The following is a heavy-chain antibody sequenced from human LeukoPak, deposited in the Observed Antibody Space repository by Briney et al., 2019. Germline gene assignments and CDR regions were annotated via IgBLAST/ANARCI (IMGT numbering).Heavy chain of an antibody. CDR2: IYYSGST. CDR3: ARGQLWFDY. J-gene: IGHJ4*02. D-gene: IGHD5-18*01. CDR1: GGSISSYD. V-gene: IGHV4-59*01. Sequence: TLSLTCTVSGGSISSYDWSWIRQPPGKGLECIGYIYYSGSTNYNPSPKSRVTISVDTSKNQFSLKLSSVTAADTAVYYCARGQLWFDYWGQGTLVTVSS.